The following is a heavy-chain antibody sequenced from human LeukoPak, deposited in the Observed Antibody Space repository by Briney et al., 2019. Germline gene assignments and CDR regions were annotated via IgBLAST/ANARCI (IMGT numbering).Heavy chain of an antibody. D-gene: IGHD6-19*01. J-gene: IGHJ4*02. V-gene: IGHV1-8*02. CDR3: ARRSIIAVFDY. CDR1: GYTFTSYS. CDR2: MNPNSGNT. Sequence: GASVKVSCKASGYTFTSYSISWVRQATGQGLEWMGWMNPNSGNTGYAQKFQGRVTMTRNTSISTAYMELSSLRSEDTAVYYCARRSIIAVFDYWGQGTLVTVSS.